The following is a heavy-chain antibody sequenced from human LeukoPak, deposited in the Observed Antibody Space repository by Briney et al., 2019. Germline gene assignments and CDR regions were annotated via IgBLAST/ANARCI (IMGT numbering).Heavy chain of an antibody. CDR2: IKQDGSEK. V-gene: IGHV3-7*01. J-gene: IGHJ4*02. CDR3: ASQSSSGWFQ. CDR1: GFTFSNYW. D-gene: IGHD6-19*01. Sequence: GGSLRLSCAASGFTFSNYWISWVRQAPGKGLGWVANIKQDGSEKYYVDSMKGRFTISRDNAKNSLYLQMNRLRAEDTAVYYCASQSSSGWFQWGQGTLVTVSS.